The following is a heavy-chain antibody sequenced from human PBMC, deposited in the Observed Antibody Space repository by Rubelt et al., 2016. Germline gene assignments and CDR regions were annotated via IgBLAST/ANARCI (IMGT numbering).Heavy chain of an antibody. Sequence: VQLVESGGGLVQPGGSLRLSCAASGFTFSSYWMHWVRQAPGKGLVWVSRINTDGSNTKYADSVKGRFTISRDNAENTLYLQMNSLRAEDTAVYFCARVRSPRSSDWDLDFWGQGTLVTVFS. J-gene: IGHJ4*02. CDR3: ARVRSPRSSDWDLDF. CDR2: INTDGSNT. D-gene: IGHD6-19*01. CDR1: GFTFSSYW. V-gene: IGHV3-74*03.